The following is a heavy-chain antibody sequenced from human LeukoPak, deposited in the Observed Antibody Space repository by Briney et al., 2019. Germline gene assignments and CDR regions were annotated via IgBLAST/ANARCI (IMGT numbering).Heavy chain of an antibody. J-gene: IGHJ4*02. D-gene: IGHD2-21*01. CDR3: HLIPIFKGYYFDY. CDR1: GGSFSGYY. Sequence: SETLSLTCAVYGGSFSGYYWSWIRQPPGKGLEWIGYIYHSGSTYYNPSLKSRVTISVDRSKNQFSLKLSSVTAADTAVYYCHLIPIFKGYYFDYWGQGTLVTVSS. V-gene: IGHV4-34*03. CDR2: IYHSGST.